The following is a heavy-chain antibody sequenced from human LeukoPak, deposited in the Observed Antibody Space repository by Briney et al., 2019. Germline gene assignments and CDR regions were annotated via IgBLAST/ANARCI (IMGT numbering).Heavy chain of an antibody. CDR3: ARASRYCSSTSCNSKFDY. D-gene: IGHD2-2*01. V-gene: IGHV4-34*01. CDR2: INHSGST. Sequence: SETLSLTCAVYGVSFSGYYWSWIRQPPGKGLEWIGEINHSGSTNYNPSLKSRVTISVDTSKNQFSLKLSSVTAADTAVYYCARASRYCSSTSCNSKFDYWGQGTLVTVSS. J-gene: IGHJ4*02. CDR1: GVSFSGYY.